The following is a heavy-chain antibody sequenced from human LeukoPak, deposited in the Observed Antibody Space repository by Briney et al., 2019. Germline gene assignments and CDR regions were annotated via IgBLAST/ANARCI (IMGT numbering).Heavy chain of an antibody. Sequence: ASETLSLTCAVYGGSFSGYYWSWIRQPPGKGLVWIGEINHSGSTNYNPSLKSRVTISVDTSKNQFSLKLSSVTAADTAVYYCAREGIAVAGRFDPWGQGTLVTVSS. D-gene: IGHD6-19*01. CDR3: AREGIAVAGRFDP. V-gene: IGHV4-34*01. CDR1: GGSFSGYY. CDR2: INHSGST. J-gene: IGHJ5*02.